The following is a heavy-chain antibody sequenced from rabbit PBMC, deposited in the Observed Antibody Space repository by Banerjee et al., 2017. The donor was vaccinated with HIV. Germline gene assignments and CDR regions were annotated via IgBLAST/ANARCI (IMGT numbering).Heavy chain of an antibody. Sequence: QEQLVESGGGLVQPEGSLTLTCTASGLSFSGNYYVCWVRQAPGKGLEWIACINTSSGNTVYATWAKGRFTISKTSWTTVTLQMTSLTAADTATYFCARDRGGSSYYLNLWGPGTLVTVS. J-gene: IGHJ4*01. CDR2: INTSSGNT. CDR1: GLSFSGNYY. D-gene: IGHD8-1*01. CDR3: ARDRGGSSYYLNL. V-gene: IGHV1S45*01.